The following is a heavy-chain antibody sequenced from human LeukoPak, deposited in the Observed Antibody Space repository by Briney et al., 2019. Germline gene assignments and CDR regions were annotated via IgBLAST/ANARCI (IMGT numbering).Heavy chain of an antibody. V-gene: IGHV3-23*01. CDR1: GFAFSSYA. J-gene: IGHJ4*02. D-gene: IGHD3-9*01. CDR2: ISGSGGST. Sequence: GGSMRLSCGASGFAFSSYAMSWVLQAPGKGLEWVSAISGSGGSTYYADSVKGRFTISRDNSKNTLYLQMNSLRAEDTAVYYCAKDDILTGFDDYWGQGTLVTVSS. CDR3: AKDDILTGFDDY.